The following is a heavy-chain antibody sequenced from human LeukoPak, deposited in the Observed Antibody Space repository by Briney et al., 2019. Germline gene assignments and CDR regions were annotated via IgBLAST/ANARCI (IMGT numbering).Heavy chain of an antibody. V-gene: IGHV3-30*18. Sequence: PGGSLRLSCAASGFTFSSYGMHWVRQAPGKGLEWVAVISYDGSNKYYADSVKGRFTISRDNSKNTLYLQMNSLRAEDTAVYYCAKDFSGSGYYYFDYWGQGTLVTVSS. D-gene: IGHD3-22*01. CDR2: ISYDGSNK. CDR1: GFTFSSYG. CDR3: AKDFSGSGYYYFDY. J-gene: IGHJ4*02.